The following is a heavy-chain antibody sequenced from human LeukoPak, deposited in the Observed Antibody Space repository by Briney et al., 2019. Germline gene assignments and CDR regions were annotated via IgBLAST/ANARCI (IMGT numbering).Heavy chain of an antibody. CDR2: IYYSGST. Sequence: LSLTCTVSGGSISSGGYYWSWIRQHPGKGLEWIGYIYYSGSTYYNPSLKSRVTISVDTSKNQFSLKLSSVTAADTAVYYCARALSVAVVPAAIDPWGQGTLVTVSS. CDR1: GGSISSGGYY. J-gene: IGHJ5*02. V-gene: IGHV4-31*03. D-gene: IGHD2-2*01. CDR3: ARALSVAVVPAAIDP.